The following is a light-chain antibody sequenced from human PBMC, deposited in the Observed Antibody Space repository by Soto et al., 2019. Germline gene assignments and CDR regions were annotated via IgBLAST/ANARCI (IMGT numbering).Light chain of an antibody. J-gene: IGKJ4*01. Sequence: EIQMTESPSSLSASLGDRFISTCRTSQSISNYLNCYQHKPGKAPKVLISAAYNLQIGVPSSFSGSGSGTVFTIPISSPQPEDFATYFCQQSYTLSPLTFGGGTKVDIK. CDR2: AAY. CDR1: QSISNY. CDR3: QQSYTLSPLT. V-gene: IGKV1-39*01.